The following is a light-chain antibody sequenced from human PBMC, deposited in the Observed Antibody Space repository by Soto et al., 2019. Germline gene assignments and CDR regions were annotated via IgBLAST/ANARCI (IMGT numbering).Light chain of an antibody. CDR2: DAS. J-gene: IGKJ4*01. CDR3: HQRSNWLT. CDR1: QSVSTY. Sequence: EIVLTQSPATLSLSPGERATLSCRASQSVSTYLAWYQQKPGQAPRLLIYDASNRATGVPARFSGSGSGTDFTLTISSLEPEDCAVYYCHQRSNWLTFGGGTKVEIK. V-gene: IGKV3-11*01.